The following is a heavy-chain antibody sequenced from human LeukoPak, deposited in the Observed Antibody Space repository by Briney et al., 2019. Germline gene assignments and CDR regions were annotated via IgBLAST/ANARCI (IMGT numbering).Heavy chain of an antibody. D-gene: IGHD3-10*01. CDR2: ISYDGSNK. J-gene: IGHJ6*02. Sequence: GGSLRLSCAASGFTFSNYGMHWVRQAPGKGLEWVAVISYDGSNKYYADSVKGRFSISRDNSKNTLYLQMNSLRAEDTAVYYCARDRFLVWGQGTTVTVSS. CDR3: ARDRFLV. V-gene: IGHV3-30*03. CDR1: GFTFSNYG.